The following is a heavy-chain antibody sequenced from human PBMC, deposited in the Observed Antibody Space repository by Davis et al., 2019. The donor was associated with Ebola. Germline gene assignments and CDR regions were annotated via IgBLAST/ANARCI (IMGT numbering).Heavy chain of an antibody. CDR1: GYTFTTYY. D-gene: IGHD6-25*01. CDR3: ARGLGYQRPNSWFDP. Sequence: AASVQVSCKASGYTFTTYYMHWVRQAPGHGLEWMGIINPSGGSRSYAQEFQGRVTMTRDTSTSTVYMELSSLRSEDTAVYYCARGLGYQRPNSWFDPWGQGTLVTVSS. CDR2: INPSGGSR. V-gene: IGHV1-46*01. J-gene: IGHJ5*02.